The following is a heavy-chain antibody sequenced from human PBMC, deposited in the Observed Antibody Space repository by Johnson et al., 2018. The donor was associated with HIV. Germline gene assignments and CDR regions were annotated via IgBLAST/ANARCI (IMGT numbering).Heavy chain of an antibody. CDR1: GFTFSSYA. Sequence: VQLVESGGGVVQPGRSLRLSCAASGFTFSSYAMHWVCQAPGKGLEWVAVISYDGSNENYADSVKGRFTISRDNSKNTLYLEMVNLRPEDTAVYFCAREHWNYGDAFDIWGQGTMVTVSS. V-gene: IGHV3-30*04. CDR3: AREHWNYGDAFDI. CDR2: ISYDGSNE. D-gene: IGHD1-7*01. J-gene: IGHJ3*02.